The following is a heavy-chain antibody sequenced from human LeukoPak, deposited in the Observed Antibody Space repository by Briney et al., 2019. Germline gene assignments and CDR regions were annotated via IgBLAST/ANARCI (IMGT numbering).Heavy chain of an antibody. CDR2: ISGSGGST. J-gene: IGHJ4*02. CDR3: ARGATYAYYQDY. V-gene: IGHV3-23*01. Sequence: GGPLRLSCAASGFTFSNAWMSWVRQAPGKGLEWVSAISGSGGSTYYADSVKGRFTISRDNAKNTLYLQMNSLRAEDTAVYYCARGATYAYYQDYWGQGTLVTVSS. CDR1: GFTFSNAW. D-gene: IGHD1-26*01.